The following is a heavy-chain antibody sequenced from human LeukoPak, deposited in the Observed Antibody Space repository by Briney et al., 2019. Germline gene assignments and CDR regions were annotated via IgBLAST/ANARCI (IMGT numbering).Heavy chain of an antibody. Sequence: SETLSLTCAVYGGSFSGYYWSWIRQPPGKGLEWIGEINHSGSTNYNPSLKSRVTVSVDTSKNQFSLKLSSVTAADTAVYYCASFLFGDPGGYWGQGTLVTVSS. D-gene: IGHD3-10*01. CDR1: GGSFSGYY. J-gene: IGHJ4*02. CDR2: INHSGST. V-gene: IGHV4-34*01. CDR3: ASFLFGDPGGY.